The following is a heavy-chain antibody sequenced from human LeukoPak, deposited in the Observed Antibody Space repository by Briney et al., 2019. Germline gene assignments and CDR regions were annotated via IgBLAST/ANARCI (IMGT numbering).Heavy chain of an antibody. CDR1: GGTFSSYA. CDR3: ARDMLGGYSYGYLDY. CDR2: IIPIFGTA. Sequence: SVKVSCXASGGTFSSYAISWVRQAPGQGLEWMGGIIPIFGTANYAQKFQGRVTITADESTSTAYMELSSLRSEDTAVYYCARDMLGGYSYGYLDYWGQGTLVTVSS. V-gene: IGHV1-69*13. J-gene: IGHJ4*02. D-gene: IGHD5-18*01.